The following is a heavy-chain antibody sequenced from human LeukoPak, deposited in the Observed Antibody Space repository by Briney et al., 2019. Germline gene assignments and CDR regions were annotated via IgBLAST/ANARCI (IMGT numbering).Heavy chain of an antibody. CDR2: IIPIFGTA. CDR1: GGTFSSYA. V-gene: IGHV1-69*05. CDR3: ARVPGRYCSSTSCYA. J-gene: IGHJ4*02. D-gene: IGHD2-2*01. Sequence: SVKVSCKASGGTFSSYAISWVRQAPGQGLEWMGGIIPIFGTANYAQKIQGRVTITTDESTSTAYMELSSLRSEDTAVYYCARVPGRYCSSTSCYAWGQGTLVTVSS.